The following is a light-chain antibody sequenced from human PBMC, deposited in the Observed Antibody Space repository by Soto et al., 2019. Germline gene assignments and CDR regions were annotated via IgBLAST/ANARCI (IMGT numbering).Light chain of an antibody. CDR1: QGISSY. J-gene: IGKJ4*01. CDR3: QQFNSYPLT. CDR2: AAS. V-gene: IGKV1-9*01. Sequence: IQLTQSPSSLSASIGDRVTITCRASQGISSYLAWYQQKSGKAPKLLIYAASTLQSGVPSRFSDSGSGTDFTLTISSLQPEDFATYYCQQFNSYPLTFGGGTKVEIK.